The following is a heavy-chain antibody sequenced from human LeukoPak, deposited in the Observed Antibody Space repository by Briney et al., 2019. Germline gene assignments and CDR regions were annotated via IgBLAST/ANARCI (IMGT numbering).Heavy chain of an antibody. D-gene: IGHD3-22*01. CDR3: TYYYYYDSNGYYYFGY. CDR1: GFTLSSHA. J-gene: IGHJ4*02. Sequence: GGSLSLFCAASGFTLSSHAMSCLRQARGRGLEWGGRLISKTDGGTTDYAAPGQGRFTSPRDDSTNTLYLQMNSLKTDDTAVYYCTYYYYYDSNGYYYFGYWGQGTLVTVSS. V-gene: IGHV3-15*01. CDR2: LISKTDGGTT.